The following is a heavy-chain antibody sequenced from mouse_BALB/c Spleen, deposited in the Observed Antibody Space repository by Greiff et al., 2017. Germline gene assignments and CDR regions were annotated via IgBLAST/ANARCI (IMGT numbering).Heavy chain of an antibody. V-gene: IGHV3-8*02. D-gene: IGHD1-2*01. CDR3: ARKGIITTATYWYFDV. CDR2: ISYSGST. Sequence: EVKLQESGPSLVKPSQTLSLTCSVTGDSITSGYWNWIRKFPGNKLEYMGYISYSGSTYYNPSLKSRISITRDTSKNQYYLQLNSVTTEDTATYYCARKGIITTATYWYFDVWGAGTTVTVSS. CDR1: GDSITSGY. J-gene: IGHJ1*01.